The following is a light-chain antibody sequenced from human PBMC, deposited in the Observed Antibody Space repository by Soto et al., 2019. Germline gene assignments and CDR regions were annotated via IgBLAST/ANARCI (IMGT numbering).Light chain of an antibody. CDR2: GAS. V-gene: IGKV3-20*01. CDR1: QSVSSSY. CDR3: QQYGSSLMYT. Sequence: EIVLTQSPGTLSLSPGERATLSCRASQSVSSSYLAWYQQKPGQAPRLLIYGASSRATGIPARFSGSGSGTDFALTISRLEPEDFAVYYCQQYGSSLMYTFDQGTKLEIK. J-gene: IGKJ2*01.